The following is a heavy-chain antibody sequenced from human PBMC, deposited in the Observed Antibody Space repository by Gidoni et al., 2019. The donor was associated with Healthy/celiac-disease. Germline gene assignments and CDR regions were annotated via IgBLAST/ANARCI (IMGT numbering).Heavy chain of an antibody. CDR3: ARDNWNYGYYYGMDV. Sequence: QVQLVESGGGVVQPGRSLRLSCAASGFPFSSYAMHWVRQAPGKGLEWVAVISYDGSNKYYADSVKGRFTISRDNSKNTLYLQMNSLRAEDTAVYYCARDNWNYGYYYGMDVWGQGTTVTVSS. CDR1: GFPFSSYA. V-gene: IGHV3-30*01. CDR2: ISYDGSNK. D-gene: IGHD1-7*01. J-gene: IGHJ6*02.